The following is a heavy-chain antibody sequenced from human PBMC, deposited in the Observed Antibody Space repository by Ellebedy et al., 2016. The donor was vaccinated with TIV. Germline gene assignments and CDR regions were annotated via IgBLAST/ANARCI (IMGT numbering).Heavy chain of an antibody. CDR3: ARGDKYYYESSGYYYTY. D-gene: IGHD3-22*01. CDR1: GYTFSSYF. Sequence: ASVNVSCKASGYTFSSYFMYWVRQAPGQGLEWMGIINPSGGCTNYAQKFQGRVTRTRDTSTNTVYMELSILRSEDTAVYYCARGDKYYYESSGYYYTYWGQGTLVTVSS. J-gene: IGHJ4*02. CDR2: INPSGGCT. V-gene: IGHV1-46*01.